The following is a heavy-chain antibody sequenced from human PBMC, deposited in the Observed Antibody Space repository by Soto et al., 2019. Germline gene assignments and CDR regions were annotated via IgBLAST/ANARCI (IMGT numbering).Heavy chain of an antibody. V-gene: IGHV4-39*07. CDR2: IYYSGST. Sequence: SETLSLTCTVSGGSISSSSYYWGWIRQPPGKGLEWIGSIYYSGSTYYNPSLKGRFTISRDNSKNTLYLQMDSLRAEDTAIYFCTKDTSGTKDTSGTYYTSDFWGQGTLVTVSS. J-gene: IGHJ4*02. D-gene: IGHD1-26*01. CDR1: GGSISSSSYY. CDR3: TKDTSGTKDTSGTYYTSDF.